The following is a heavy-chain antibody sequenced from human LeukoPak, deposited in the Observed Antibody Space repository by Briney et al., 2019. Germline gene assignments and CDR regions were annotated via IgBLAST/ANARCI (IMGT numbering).Heavy chain of an antibody. CDR1: GGSISSSSYY. CDR3: ARESNYHGSGTGWFDP. CDR2: IYYSGST. Sequence: SETLSLTCTVSGGSISSSSYYWGWIRQPPGKGLEWIGSIYYSGSTYYNPSLKSRVTISVDTSKNQFSLKLSSVTAADTAVYYCARESNYHGSGTGWFDPWGQGTLVTVSS. J-gene: IGHJ5*02. V-gene: IGHV4-39*07. D-gene: IGHD3-10*01.